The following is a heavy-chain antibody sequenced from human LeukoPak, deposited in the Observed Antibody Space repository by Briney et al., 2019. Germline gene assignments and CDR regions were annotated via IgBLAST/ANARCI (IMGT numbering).Heavy chain of an antibody. CDR1: GYTFTSYY. Sequence: ASVKVSCKASGYTFTSYYMHWVRQAPGQGLEWMGWINPNSGGTNYAQKFQGRVTMTRDTSISTAYMELSRLRSDDTAVYYCGRALAMANDAFDIWGQGTMVTVSS. CDR2: INPNSGGT. V-gene: IGHV1-2*02. J-gene: IGHJ3*02. CDR3: GRALAMANDAFDI. D-gene: IGHD5-18*01.